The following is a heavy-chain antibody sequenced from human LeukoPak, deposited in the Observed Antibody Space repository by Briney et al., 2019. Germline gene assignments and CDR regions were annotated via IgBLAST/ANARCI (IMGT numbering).Heavy chain of an antibody. Sequence: GGSLRLSCAASGFTFSSHWMHWVRHAPGKGLVWVSGINSYGSSTIYADSVKGRFTISRDNARNTLDLQMNSLRAEDTAVYYCATETGAFDIWGQGTMVTVSS. CDR2: INSYGSST. CDR3: ATETGAFDI. V-gene: IGHV3-74*01. J-gene: IGHJ3*02. CDR1: GFTFSSHW.